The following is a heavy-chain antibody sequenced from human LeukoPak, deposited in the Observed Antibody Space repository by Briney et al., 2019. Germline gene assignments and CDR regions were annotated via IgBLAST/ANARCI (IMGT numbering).Heavy chain of an antibody. CDR1: GYTFTGYY. CDR3: ARGRYCSGGSCYGANSGWFLD. D-gene: IGHD2-15*01. J-gene: IGHJ4*02. V-gene: IGHV1-69*06. Sequence: SVKVSCKASGYTFTGYYMHWVRQAPGQGLEWMGGIIPIFGTANYAQKFQGRVTITADKSTSTAYMELSSLRSEDTAVYYCARGRYCSGGSCYGANSGWFLDWGQGTLVTVSS. CDR2: IIPIFGTA.